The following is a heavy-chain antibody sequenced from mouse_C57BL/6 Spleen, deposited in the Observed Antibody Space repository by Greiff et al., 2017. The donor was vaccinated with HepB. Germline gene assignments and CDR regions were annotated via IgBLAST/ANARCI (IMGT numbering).Heavy chain of an antibody. Sequence: EVKVVESGGGLVKPGGSLKLSCAASGFTFSSYAMSWVRQTPEKRLEWVATISDGGSYTYYPDNVKGRFTISRDNAKNNLYLQMSHLKSEDTARYYCARDRSAGAMDYWGQGTSVTVSS. CDR1: GFTFSSYA. J-gene: IGHJ4*01. CDR3: ARDRSAGAMDY. CDR2: ISDGGSYT. V-gene: IGHV5-4*01.